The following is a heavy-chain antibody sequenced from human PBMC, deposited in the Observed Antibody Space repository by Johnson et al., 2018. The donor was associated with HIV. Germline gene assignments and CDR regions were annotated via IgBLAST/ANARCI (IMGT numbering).Heavy chain of an antibody. D-gene: IGHD3-10*01. CDR3: ARGERGVGNYGSDNDAFDI. J-gene: IGHJ3*02. CDR2: ISSSGSTI. Sequence: QVQLVESGGGLVKPGGSLRLSCVASGFTFSDYYMTWVRQAPGKGLEWVSYISSSGSTIYSADSVKGRFTISRDNAKNSLYLQMNSLRAEDTAVYYCARGERGVGNYGSDNDAFDIWGQGTMVTVSS. V-gene: IGHV3-11*04. CDR1: GFTFSDYY.